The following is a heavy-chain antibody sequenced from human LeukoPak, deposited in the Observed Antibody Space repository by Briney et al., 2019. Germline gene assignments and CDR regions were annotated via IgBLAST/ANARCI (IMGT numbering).Heavy chain of an antibody. V-gene: IGHV4-34*01. D-gene: IGHD6-19*01. Sequence: PSETLSLTCAVYGGSFSGYYWSWIRQPPEKGLEWIGEINHSGSTNYNPSLKSRVTISVDTSKNQFSLKLSSVTAADTAVYYCASSGWYRSYFDYWGQGTLVTVSS. CDR1: GGSFSGYY. CDR3: ASSGWYRSYFDY. J-gene: IGHJ4*02. CDR2: INHSGST.